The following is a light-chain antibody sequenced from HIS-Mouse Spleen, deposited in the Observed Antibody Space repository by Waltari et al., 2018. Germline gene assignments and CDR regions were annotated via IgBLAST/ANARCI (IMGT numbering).Light chain of an antibody. Sequence: QSALTPPASVSGSPGQSITISCTGTSSDVGSYNLVSWYQQHPGKAPKPLIYEGSKRPSGVSNRFSGSKSGNTASLTISGLKAEDEADYYCCSYAGSSTVVFGGGTKLTVL. J-gene: IGLJ2*01. CDR1: SSDVGSYNL. CDR3: CSYAGSSTVV. V-gene: IGLV2-23*01. CDR2: EGS.